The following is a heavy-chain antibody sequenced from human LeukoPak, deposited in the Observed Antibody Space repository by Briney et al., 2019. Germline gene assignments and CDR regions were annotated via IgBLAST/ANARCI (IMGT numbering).Heavy chain of an antibody. CDR1: GGSFSGYY. J-gene: IGHJ4*02. CDR3: ARAEIKLYNQRRYYFDY. V-gene: IGHV4-34*01. D-gene: IGHD3-16*02. Sequence: SETLSLTCAVYGGSFSGYYWSWIRQPPGKGLEWIGEINHSGSTNYNPSLKSRVTISVDTSKNQFSLKLSSVTAADTAVYYRARAEIKLYNQRRYYFDYWGQGTLVTVSS. CDR2: INHSGST.